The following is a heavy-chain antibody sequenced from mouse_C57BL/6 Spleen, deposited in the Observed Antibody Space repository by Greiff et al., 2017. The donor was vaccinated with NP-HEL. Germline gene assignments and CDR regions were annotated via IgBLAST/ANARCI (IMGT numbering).Heavy chain of an antibody. CDR3: ARGDYWYFDV. Sequence: QVQLQQPGAELVKPGASVKMSCKASGYTFTSYWITWVKQRPGQGLEWIGDIYPGSGSTNYNEKFKSKATRTVDTSSSTAYMQLSSLTSEDSAVYYCARGDYWYFDVWGTGTTVTVSS. V-gene: IGHV1-55*01. J-gene: IGHJ1*03. CDR2: IYPGSGST. CDR1: GYTFTSYW.